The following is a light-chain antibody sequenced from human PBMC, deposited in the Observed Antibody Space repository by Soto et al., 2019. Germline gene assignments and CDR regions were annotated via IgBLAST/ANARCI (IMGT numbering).Light chain of an antibody. CDR1: QSVTTR. J-gene: IGKJ5*01. Sequence: NVLTQAPGTLSLSPGDRVTLSHRAIQSVTTRLAWYQHKPGQAPTLLMSGASNRASGVPVRFSGRGSGTDFTLTITRLEPEDFALYYWQQYGGSPITFGLGTRLEI. V-gene: IGKV3-20*01. CDR2: GAS. CDR3: QQYGGSPIT.